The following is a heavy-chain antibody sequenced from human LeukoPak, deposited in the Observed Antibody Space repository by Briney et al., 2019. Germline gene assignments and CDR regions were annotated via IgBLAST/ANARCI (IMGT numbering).Heavy chain of an antibody. V-gene: IGHV4-31*02. Sequence: WIRQHPGKGLEWIGYIYYSGSTYYNPSLKSRVTISVDTSKNQFSLKLSSVTAADTAVYYCARGAPDYYDSSGYLGFDYWGQGTLVTVSS. CDR2: IYYSGST. D-gene: IGHD3-22*01. J-gene: IGHJ4*02. CDR3: ARGAPDYYDSSGYLGFDY.